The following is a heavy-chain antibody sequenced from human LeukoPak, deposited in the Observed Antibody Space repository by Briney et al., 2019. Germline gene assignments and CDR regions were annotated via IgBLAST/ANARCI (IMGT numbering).Heavy chain of an antibody. CDR3: VREVAARAFDI. CDR2: IYYSGGIT. D-gene: IGHD6-6*01. J-gene: IGHJ3*02. V-gene: IGHV4-59*01. Sequence: SETLSLTCTVSGGSISSYYWSWIRQPPGKGLEWIGYIYYSGGITNYNPSLKSRVTISVGTSKNQFSLKLSSVTAADTAVYYCVREVAARAFDIWGQGTMVTVSS. CDR1: GGSISSYY.